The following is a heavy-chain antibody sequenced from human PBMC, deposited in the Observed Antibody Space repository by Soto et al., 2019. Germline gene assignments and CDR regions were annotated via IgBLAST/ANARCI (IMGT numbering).Heavy chain of an antibody. CDR2: INAGNGNT. D-gene: IGHD2-15*01. V-gene: IGHV1-3*01. J-gene: IGHJ4*02. Sequence: ASVKVSCKASGYTFTSYAMHWVRQAPGQRLEWMGWINAGNGNTKYSQKFQGRVTMTSDTSTSTVYMELSSLRSEDTAIYYCVRRASGGTCCHFDYWGQGTLVTAPQ. CDR1: GYTFTSYA. CDR3: VRRASGGTCCHFDY.